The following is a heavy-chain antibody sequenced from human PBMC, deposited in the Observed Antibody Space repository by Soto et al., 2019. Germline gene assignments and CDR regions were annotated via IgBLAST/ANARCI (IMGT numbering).Heavy chain of an antibody. Sequence: SVKVSCKASGYTFTSYAISWVRQAPGQGLEWMGGIIPIFGTANYAQKFQGRVTITADESTSTAYMELSSLRSEDTAVYYCARDTIPRITMIVVAPGAFDIWGQGTRVTVSS. CDR3: ARDTIPRITMIVVAPGAFDI. J-gene: IGHJ3*02. CDR2: IIPIFGTA. V-gene: IGHV1-69*13. CDR1: GYTFTSYA. D-gene: IGHD3-22*01.